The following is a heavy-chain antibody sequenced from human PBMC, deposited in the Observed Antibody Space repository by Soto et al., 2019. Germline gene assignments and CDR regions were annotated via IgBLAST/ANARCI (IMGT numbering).Heavy chain of an antibody. D-gene: IGHD2-2*01. CDR1: GFTFSSYS. Sequence: GGSLRLSCAASGFTFSSYSMNWVRQAPGKGLEWVSYISSSSSTIYYADSVKGRFTISRDNAKNSLYLQMNSLRAEDTAVYYCARVGRGPIVVVPATNYYMDVWGKGTTVTVSS. CDR3: ARVGRGPIVVVPATNYYMDV. J-gene: IGHJ6*03. CDR2: ISSSSSTI. V-gene: IGHV3-48*01.